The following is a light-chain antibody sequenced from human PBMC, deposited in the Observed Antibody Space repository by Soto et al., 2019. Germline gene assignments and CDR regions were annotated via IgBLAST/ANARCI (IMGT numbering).Light chain of an antibody. CDR2: DAS. CDR1: QSISTR. J-gene: IGKJ4*01. CDR3: QQSYSSPLT. V-gene: IGKV1-39*01. Sequence: DIPLTQSPSTLSASVGDRVTITCRASQSISTRLAWYQHKPGKAPKLLIYDASSLDGGVPSRFSGSGSGTDFTLTISSLQPEDFATYYCQQSYSSPLTFGGGTKVDIK.